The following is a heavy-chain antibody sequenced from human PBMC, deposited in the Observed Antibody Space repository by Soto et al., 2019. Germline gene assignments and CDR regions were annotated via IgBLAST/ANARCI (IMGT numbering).Heavy chain of an antibody. CDR3: ATNWSGYPPHNYYYYYGMDV. Sequence: ASVKVSCKASGGTFSSYAISWVRQAPGQGLEWMGGIIPIFGTANYAQKFQGRVTITADESTSTAYMELSSLRSEDTAVYYCATNWSGYPPHNYYYYYGMDVWGQGTTVTVSS. V-gene: IGHV1-69*13. CDR1: GGTFSSYA. D-gene: IGHD3-3*01. CDR2: IIPIFGTA. J-gene: IGHJ6*02.